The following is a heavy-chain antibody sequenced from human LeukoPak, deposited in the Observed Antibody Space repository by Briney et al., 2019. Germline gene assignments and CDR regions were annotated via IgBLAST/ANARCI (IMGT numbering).Heavy chain of an antibody. CDR3: ARYRSRYSGRDRSGCDY. CDR2: IIPIFGTA. CDR1: GGTFSSYA. V-gene: IGHV1-69*05. Sequence: SVKVSCKASGGTFSSYAISWVRQAPGQGLEWMGGIIPIFGTANYAQKLQGRVTMTTDTSTSTAYMELRSLRSDDTAVYYCARYRSRYSGRDRSGCDYWGQGTLVTVSS. D-gene: IGHD4-11*01. J-gene: IGHJ4*02.